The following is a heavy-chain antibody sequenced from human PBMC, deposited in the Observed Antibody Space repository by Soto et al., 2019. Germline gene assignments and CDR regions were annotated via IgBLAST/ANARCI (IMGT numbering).Heavy chain of an antibody. CDR2: IWYDGTVK. Sequence: QVQLVESGGGVVQPGRSLRLSCAASGFTFRSYGMHWVRQARGKGLEWVAGIWYDGTVKNYADSVKGRFSISRDNSQDTVYLQINTLRAEDTAVYYCALADCGGKCACDFWGPGTLVSVS. CDR1: GFTFRSYG. CDR3: ALADCGGKCACDF. J-gene: IGHJ4*02. V-gene: IGHV3-33*01. D-gene: IGHD2-15*01.